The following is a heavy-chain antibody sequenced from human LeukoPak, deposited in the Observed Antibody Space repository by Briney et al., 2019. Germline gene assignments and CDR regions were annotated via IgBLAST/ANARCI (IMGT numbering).Heavy chain of an antibody. V-gene: IGHV1-46*01. J-gene: IGHJ1*01. CDR3: ARAWGYSGYARAEYFQH. CDR1: GYTFTSYY. CDR2: INPSGGST. Sequence: ASVKVSCKASGYTFTSYYMHWVRQAPGQGLEWMGIINPSGGSTSHAQKFQGRVTMTRDTSTSTVYMELSSLRSEDTAVYYCARAWGYSGYARAEYFQHWGQGTLVTVSS. D-gene: IGHD5-12*01.